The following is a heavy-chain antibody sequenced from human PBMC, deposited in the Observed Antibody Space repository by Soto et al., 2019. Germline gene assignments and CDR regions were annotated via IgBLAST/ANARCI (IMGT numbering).Heavy chain of an antibody. D-gene: IGHD7-27*01. Sequence: GGSLRLACSSSVFSFNNYAMNWVRQASGKRLEWVSTVSPTGDSTFYADSVKGRFTISRDNSKNTLYLQMNSLRPEDVAVYYCARRVITVSTNWGAFDAWGQG. J-gene: IGHJ3*01. V-gene: IGHV3-23*01. CDR1: VFSFNNYA. CDR3: ARRVITVSTNWGAFDA. CDR2: VSPTGDST.